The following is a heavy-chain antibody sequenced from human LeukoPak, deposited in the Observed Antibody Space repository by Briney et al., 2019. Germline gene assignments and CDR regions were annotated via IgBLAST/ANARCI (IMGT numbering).Heavy chain of an antibody. CDR1: GYTFTSYG. V-gene: IGHV1-58*02. CDR2: IIVGSGRT. CDR3: AAELYSGTYGRCCSFAF. D-gene: IGHD1-26*01. Sequence: ASVKVSCKASGYTFTSYGISWVRQARGQRLEWIGWIIVGSGRTHYSQNLQERLTITRDMSTNTAYMELSSLRSEDTAVYYCAAELYSGTYGRCCSFAFWGQGTPVTVSS. J-gene: IGHJ4*02.